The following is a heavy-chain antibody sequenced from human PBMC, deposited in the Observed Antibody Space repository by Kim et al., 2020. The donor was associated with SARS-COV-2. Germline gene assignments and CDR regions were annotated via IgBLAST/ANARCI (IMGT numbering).Heavy chain of an antibody. V-gene: IGHV5-10-1*01. D-gene: IGHD5-18*01. J-gene: IGHJ6*02. CDR1: GYSFTSYW. CDR3: ARLVLSDTAMVNDYYYGMDV. CDR2: IDPSDSYT. Sequence: GESLKISCKGSGYSFTSYWISWVRQMPGKGLEWMGRIDPSDSYTNYSPSFQGHVTISADKSISTAYLQWSSLKASDTAMYYCARLVLSDTAMVNDYYYGMDVWGQGTTVTVSS.